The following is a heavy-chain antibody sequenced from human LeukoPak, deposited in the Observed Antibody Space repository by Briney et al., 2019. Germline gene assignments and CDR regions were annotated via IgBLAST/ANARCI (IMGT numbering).Heavy chain of an antibody. CDR3: ARDGEGAEYYYYMDV. J-gene: IGHJ6*03. CDR1: GFTFSSYS. V-gene: IGHV3-21*04. CDR2: ISSSSSYI. D-gene: IGHD1-26*01. Sequence: GGSLRLSCAASGFTFSSYSMNWVRQAPGKGLEWVSSISSSSSYIYYADSVKGRFTISRDNAKNSLYLQMNSLRAEDTAVYYCARDGEGAEYYYYMDVWGKGTTVTVSS.